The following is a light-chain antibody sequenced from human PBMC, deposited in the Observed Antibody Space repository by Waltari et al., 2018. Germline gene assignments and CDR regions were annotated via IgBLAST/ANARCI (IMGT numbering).Light chain of an antibody. CDR2: DAS. J-gene: IGKJ1*01. CDR1: QSVSSY. V-gene: IGKV3-11*01. CDR3: QQRSNWPPWT. Sequence: EIVLTQSPATLSLSPGERATLSCRASQSVSSYVAWYQQKPGQAPRLLIYDASNRATGIPAXXXGSGSGXDXXLXISXLEPEDFAVYXXQQRSNWPPWTFGXXXXVEXK.